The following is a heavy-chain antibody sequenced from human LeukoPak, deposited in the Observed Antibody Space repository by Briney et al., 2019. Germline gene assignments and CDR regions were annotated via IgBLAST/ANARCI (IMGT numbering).Heavy chain of an antibody. D-gene: IGHD1-7*01. V-gene: IGHV1-69*04. Sequence: ASVKVSCKASGGTFSSYAISWVRQAPGQGLEWMGRIIPILGIANYAQKFQGRVTITADKSTSTAYTELSSLRSEDTAVYYCAPLITGTTGGFDYWGQGTLVTVSS. CDR1: GGTFSSYA. J-gene: IGHJ4*02. CDR3: APLITGTTGGFDY. CDR2: IIPILGIA.